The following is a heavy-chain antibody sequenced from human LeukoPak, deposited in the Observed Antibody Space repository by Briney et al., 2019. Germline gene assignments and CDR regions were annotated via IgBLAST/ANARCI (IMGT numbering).Heavy chain of an antibody. Sequence: SETLSLTCTVSGGSISTYYWSWIRQPPGKGLEWIGYIYYSGSTNYNPSLKSRVTISVDTSKNQFSLKLSSVTAADTAVYYCARGHGSGSYYNWFDPWGQGTLVTVSS. CDR3: ARGHGSGSYYNWFDP. J-gene: IGHJ5*02. CDR2: IYYSGST. CDR1: GGSISTYY. V-gene: IGHV4-59*12. D-gene: IGHD3-10*01.